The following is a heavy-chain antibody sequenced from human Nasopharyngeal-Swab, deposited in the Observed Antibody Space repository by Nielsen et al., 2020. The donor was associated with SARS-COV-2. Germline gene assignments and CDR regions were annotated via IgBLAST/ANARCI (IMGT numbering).Heavy chain of an antibody. CDR3: AGELGRNNWEQLVIGGRWFDP. Sequence: SVKVSCKASGGTLRTYAINWFQQAPGQGLEWMGGIIPIFGTSAYAQKFKGRVTIIADESTSTVYMDLNSLRSEDTAVYYCAGELGRNNWEQLVIGGRWFDPWGQGTLVTVSS. J-gene: IGHJ5*02. V-gene: IGHV1-69*13. CDR1: GGTLRTYA. CDR2: IIPIFGTS. D-gene: IGHD6-6*01.